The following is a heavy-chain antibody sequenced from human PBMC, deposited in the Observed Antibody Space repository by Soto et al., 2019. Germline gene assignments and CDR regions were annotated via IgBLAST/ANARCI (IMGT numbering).Heavy chain of an antibody. Sequence: PSETLSLTCTVSGGSIIGFYWSWMRQPPGKGLEWIGYIFYAGTTLYTPSLKSRVTISVDTSKNQFSLKLSSVTAADTAVYYCVGSLMSRAMESFDYWGQGTLVTVSS. V-gene: IGHV4-59*01. D-gene: IGHD5-18*01. J-gene: IGHJ4*02. CDR2: IFYAGTT. CDR1: GGSIIGFY. CDR3: VGSLMSRAMESFDY.